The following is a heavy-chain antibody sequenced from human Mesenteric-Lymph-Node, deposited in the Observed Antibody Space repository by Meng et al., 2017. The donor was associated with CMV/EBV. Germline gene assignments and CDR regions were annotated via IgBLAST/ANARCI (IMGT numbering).Heavy chain of an antibody. V-gene: IGHV4-31*02. J-gene: IGHJ4*02. CDR3: AGGGWGFGGGQLTPFEY. D-gene: IGHD3-16*01. CDR2: IYYSGST. CDR1: GGSISRSYYY. Sequence: SQTLSLTCAVSGGSISRSYYYWSWIRQHPGAGLEWIGYIYYSGSTYYNPSLKSRVTISVDTSKNQFYLRLSSVTAADTAVYCWAGGGWGFGGGQLTPFEYWGQGTLVTVSS.